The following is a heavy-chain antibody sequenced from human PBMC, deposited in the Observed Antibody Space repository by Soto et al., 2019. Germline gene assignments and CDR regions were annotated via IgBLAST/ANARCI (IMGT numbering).Heavy chain of an antibody. Sequence: GGSLRPSCATSGFTFSTSAMTWVRQVPQKGLEWVSSISGSGTKTYLADSVKGRFTISRDNSKNTLYLQMNSLRAEDTALYYCAKEGQFDLLAGYYFYWGQGALVTVSS. V-gene: IGHV3-23*01. CDR1: GFTFSTSA. J-gene: IGHJ4*02. CDR2: ISGSGTKT. CDR3: AKEGQFDLLAGYYFY. D-gene: IGHD3-9*01.